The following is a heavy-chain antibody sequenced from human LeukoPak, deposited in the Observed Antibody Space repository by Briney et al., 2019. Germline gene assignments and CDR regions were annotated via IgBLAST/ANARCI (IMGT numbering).Heavy chain of an antibody. CDR2: ISGSGGTT. J-gene: IGHJ4*02. CDR3: AKEDDTMLRNLFDY. D-gene: IGHD3-10*01. Sequence: GGSLRLSCAASGFTFSTYAMTWVRQAPGKGLEWVSTISGSGGTTYYVDSVKGRFTISRDNSKNTLYLQMNSLRAEDTAVYYCAKEDDTMLRNLFDYWGQGTLVTVSS. V-gene: IGHV3-23*01. CDR1: GFTFSTYA.